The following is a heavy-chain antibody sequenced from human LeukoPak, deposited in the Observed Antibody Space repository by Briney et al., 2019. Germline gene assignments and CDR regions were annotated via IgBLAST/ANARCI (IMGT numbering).Heavy chain of an antibody. J-gene: IGHJ5*02. V-gene: IGHV1-46*04. D-gene: IGHD3-16*02. CDR2: INPSGGST. CDR3: ARTVRLGELSSPFDP. Sequence: ASVKVSCKASGYTFTSYYMHWVRQAPGQGLEWMGIINPSGGSTSYAQKLQGRVTMTRDTSTSTVYMELSSLRSEDTAVYYCARTVRLGELSSPFDPWGQGTLVTVSS. CDR1: GYTFTSYY.